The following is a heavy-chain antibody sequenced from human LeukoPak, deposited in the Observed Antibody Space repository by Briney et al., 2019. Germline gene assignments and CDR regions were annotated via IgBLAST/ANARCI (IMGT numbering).Heavy chain of an antibody. D-gene: IGHD6-19*01. Sequence: ASVKVSCKASGYTFTSYYMHWVRQAPGQGLEWMGMINPSGGSTSYAQKFQGRVTMTRDTSTSTVYMELSSLRSEDTAVYYCARDYSSGWPSDYWGQGTLVTVSS. J-gene: IGHJ4*02. CDR1: GYTFTSYY. CDR2: INPSGGST. V-gene: IGHV1-46*01. CDR3: ARDYSSGWPSDY.